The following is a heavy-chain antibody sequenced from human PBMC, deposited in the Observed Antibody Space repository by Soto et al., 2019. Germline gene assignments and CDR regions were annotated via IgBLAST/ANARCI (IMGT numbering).Heavy chain of an antibody. CDR3: AHRPLAYCGGDCYSGGAFDI. D-gene: IGHD2-21*02. V-gene: IGHV2-5*01. J-gene: IGHJ3*02. CDR2: IYWNDDK. CDR1: GFSLSTSGVG. Sequence: QITLKESGPTLVKPTQTLTLTCTFSGFSLSTSGVGVGWIRQPPGKALEWLALIYWNDDKRYSPSLKSRLTITKDTSKNQVVLTMTNMDPVDTATYYGAHRPLAYCGGDCYSGGAFDIWGQGTMVTVSS.